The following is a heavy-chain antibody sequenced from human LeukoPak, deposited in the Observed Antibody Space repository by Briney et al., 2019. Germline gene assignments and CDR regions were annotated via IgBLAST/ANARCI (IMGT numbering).Heavy chain of an antibody. J-gene: IGHJ4*02. CDR3: ARGMATNHFFDY. Sequence: GGSLRLSCAASGFAFSSYSMNWVRQAPGKGLEWVSSISSSSSYIYYADSVKGRFTISRDNAKNSLYLQMNSLRAEDTAVYYCARGMATNHFFDYWGQGTLVTVSS. CDR1: GFAFSSYS. CDR2: ISSSSSYI. V-gene: IGHV3-21*01. D-gene: IGHD5-12*01.